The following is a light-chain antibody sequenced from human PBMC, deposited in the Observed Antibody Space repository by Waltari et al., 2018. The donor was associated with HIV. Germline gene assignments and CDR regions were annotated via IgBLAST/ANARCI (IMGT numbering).Light chain of an antibody. CDR1: NSNIGSHA. J-gene: IGLJ2*01. CDR3: ATWDDGLNALL. V-gene: IGLV1-36*01. CDR2: HDD. Sequence: QSVLTQSPSVSEAPGQRVTISCSGSNSNIGSHAVTWYRQSPGKPPRLLVYHDDLILSGVSDRLSASQSGTSASLAINDLQSEDESLYYCATWDDGLNALLFGGGTKVTVL.